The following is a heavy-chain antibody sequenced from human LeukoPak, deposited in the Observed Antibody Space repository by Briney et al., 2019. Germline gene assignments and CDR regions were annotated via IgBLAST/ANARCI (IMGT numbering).Heavy chain of an antibody. V-gene: IGHV4-61*02. Sequence: SQTLSLTCTVSGDSISSGDYYWSWIRQPAGKGLEWIGRISSSGSTNYNPSLKSRVTISVDTSKNQFSLKLSSVTAADTAVYYCARGYQLLSRYYYMDVWGKGTTVTISS. CDR2: ISSSGST. CDR3: ARGYQLLSRYYYMDV. J-gene: IGHJ6*03. CDR1: GDSISSGDYY. D-gene: IGHD2-2*01.